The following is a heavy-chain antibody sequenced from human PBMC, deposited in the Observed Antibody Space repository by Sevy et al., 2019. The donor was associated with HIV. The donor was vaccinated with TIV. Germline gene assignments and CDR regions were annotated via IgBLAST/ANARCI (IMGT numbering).Heavy chain of an antibody. CDR1: GGSISSGGYY. CDR2: IYYSGST. Sequence: SETLSLTCTVSGGSISSGGYYWSWIRQHPGKGLEWIGYIYYSGSTYYNPSLKSRDTISVDTSKNQFSLKLSSVTAADTAVYYCARDCSSTSCYTNAPWGQGTLVTVSS. D-gene: IGHD2-2*02. V-gene: IGHV4-31*03. J-gene: IGHJ5*02. CDR3: ARDCSSTSCYTNAP.